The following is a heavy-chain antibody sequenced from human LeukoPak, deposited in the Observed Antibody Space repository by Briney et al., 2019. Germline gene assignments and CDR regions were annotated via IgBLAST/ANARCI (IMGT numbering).Heavy chain of an antibody. D-gene: IGHD3-22*01. CDR2: INPNSGGT. V-gene: IGHV1-2*02. CDR3: ARVWHSSGYYSLDY. J-gene: IGHJ4*02. CDR1: GYTFTAYY. Sequence: ASVKVSCKASGYTFTAYYMHWVRQAPGQGLEWMGWINPNSGGTNYAQRFQGRVTMTRDTSISTAYMELSRLRSDDTAVYYCARVWHSSGYYSLDYWGQGTLVTVSS.